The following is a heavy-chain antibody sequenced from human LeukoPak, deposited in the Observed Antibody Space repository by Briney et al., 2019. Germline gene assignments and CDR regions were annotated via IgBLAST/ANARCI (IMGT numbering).Heavy chain of an antibody. Sequence: PGGSLRLSCAASGFTFSSYWMSWVRQAPGKGLEWVSVVSGSGDSTFYADSVKGRFTISRDNSKNTLLVQMNSLRAEDTAVYFCAKFRTEYNSVWPYFDSWGQGTLVTVSS. J-gene: IGHJ4*02. CDR3: AKFRTEYNSVWPYFDS. CDR1: GFTFSSYW. D-gene: IGHD6-6*01. V-gene: IGHV3-23*01. CDR2: VSGSGDST.